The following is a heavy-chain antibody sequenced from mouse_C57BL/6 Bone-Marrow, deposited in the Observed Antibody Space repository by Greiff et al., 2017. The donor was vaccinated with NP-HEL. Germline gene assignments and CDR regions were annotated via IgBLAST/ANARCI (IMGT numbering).Heavy chain of an antibody. D-gene: IGHD1-1*01. V-gene: IGHV5-12*01. CDR1: GFTFSDYY. Sequence: EVKLMESGGGLVQPGGSLKLSCAASGFTFSDYYMYWVRQTPEKRLEWVAYISNGGGSTYYPDTVKGRFTISRDNAKNTLYLQMSRLKSEDTAMYYCARQDTTVVAPFAYWGQGTLVTVSA. CDR3: ARQDTTVVAPFAY. J-gene: IGHJ3*01. CDR2: ISNGGGST.